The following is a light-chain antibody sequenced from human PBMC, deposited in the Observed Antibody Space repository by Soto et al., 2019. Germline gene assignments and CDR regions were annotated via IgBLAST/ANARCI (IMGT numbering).Light chain of an antibody. J-gene: IGKJ2*01. V-gene: IGKV3-20*01. CDR2: GAS. CDR1: QIITSTY. CDR3: QHYGSSLYT. Sequence: DIVLTQSPGTLSLSPGERATLSCRASQIITSTYLGWYQQKPGQAPRLLNYGASSRATGIPDRFSGSGSGTDFTLTISRLEPEDFAVYYCQHYGSSLYTFGQGTKLEIK.